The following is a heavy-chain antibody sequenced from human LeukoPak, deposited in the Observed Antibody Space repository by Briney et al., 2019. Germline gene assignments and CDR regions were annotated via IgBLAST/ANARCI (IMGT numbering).Heavy chain of an antibody. CDR1: GFTFRSHW. CDR2: INTDGSNT. CDR3: ARVSFWSGYFGWFDP. V-gene: IGHV3-74*01. D-gene: IGHD3-3*01. Sequence: GGSLSLSCAASGFTFRSHWMHWVRQAPGKGLVWVSRINTDGSNTNYADSVKGRFTISRDNAKNTLYLQMNSLRAEDTAVYYCARVSFWSGYFGWFDPWGQGTLVTVSS. J-gene: IGHJ5*02.